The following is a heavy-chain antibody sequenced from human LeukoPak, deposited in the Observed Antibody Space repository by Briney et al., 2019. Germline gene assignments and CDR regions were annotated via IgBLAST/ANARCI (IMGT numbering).Heavy chain of an antibody. Sequence: GESLKISCKGSGYYFTSNWIGWVRQMPGKGLEWMGIIYPVDSDTRYSPSFQGQVTISADKSISTAYLQWSSLQASDTAVYYCARLISGSYGDAFDIWGQGTMVTVS. J-gene: IGHJ3*02. CDR3: ARLISGSYGDAFDI. CDR2: IYPVDSDT. CDR1: GYYFTSNW. D-gene: IGHD1-26*01. V-gene: IGHV5-51*01.